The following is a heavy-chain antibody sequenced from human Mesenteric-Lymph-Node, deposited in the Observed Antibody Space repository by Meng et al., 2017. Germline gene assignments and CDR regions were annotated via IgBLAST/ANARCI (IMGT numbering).Heavy chain of an antibody. Sequence: QVQLVQSGAELKKPGASVKVSCKATGYTFSNYGISWVRQAPGQGLEWMGWISGYSGNTKYAQKLQGRVTMTTDTSTNTAYMELRSLRSDDTAVYYCTRADIAAAGTGGYWGQGTLVTVSS. CDR3: TRADIAAAGTGGY. J-gene: IGHJ4*02. V-gene: IGHV1-18*01. CDR1: GYTFSNYG. D-gene: IGHD6-13*01. CDR2: ISGYSGNT.